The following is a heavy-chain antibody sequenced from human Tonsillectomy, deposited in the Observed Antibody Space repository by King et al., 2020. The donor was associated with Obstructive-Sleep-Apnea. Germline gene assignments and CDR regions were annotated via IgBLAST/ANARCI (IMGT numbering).Heavy chain of an antibody. CDR1: GFTFDDFA. CDR2: ITWNCGTI. D-gene: IGHD3-10*01. V-gene: IGHV3-9*01. J-gene: IGHJ3*02. Sequence: VQLVESGGGLVQPGRSLRLSCSASGFTFDDFAIHWVRQAPGKGLEWVSDITWNCGTIEYADSVKGRLPISRDNAKNSMYLQMSSLRVEDTALYYCAKDTRLRGVVFAAFDIWGQGTMVTVSS. CDR3: AKDTRLRGVVFAAFDI.